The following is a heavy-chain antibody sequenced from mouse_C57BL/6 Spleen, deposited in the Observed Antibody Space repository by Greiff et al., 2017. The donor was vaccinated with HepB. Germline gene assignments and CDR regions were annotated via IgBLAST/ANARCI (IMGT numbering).Heavy chain of an antibody. V-gene: IGHV3-6*01. J-gene: IGHJ2*01. D-gene: IGHD2-14*01. CDR1: GYSITSGYY. CDR2: ISYDGSN. Sequence: VQLQQSGPGLVKPSQSLSLTCSVTGYSITSGYYWNWIRQFPGNKLEWMGYISYDGSNNYNPSLKNRISITRDTSKNQFFLKLNSVTTEDTATYYCAREGTHFDYWGQGTTLTVSS. CDR3: AREGTHFDY.